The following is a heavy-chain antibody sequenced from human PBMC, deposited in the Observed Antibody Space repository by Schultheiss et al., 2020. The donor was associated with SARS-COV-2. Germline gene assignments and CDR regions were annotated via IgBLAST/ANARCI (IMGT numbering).Heavy chain of an antibody. Sequence: SETLSLTCAVSGGSINSDNWWSWVRQPPGKGLEWIGEIYHSGSTYYNPSLKSRVTISVDTSKNQFSLKLSSVTAADTAVYYCASSPGGYDSSGYGFDYWGQGTLVTVSS. J-gene: IGHJ4*02. V-gene: IGHV4-4*02. CDR3: ASSPGGYDSSGYGFDY. CDR1: GGSINSDNW. CDR2: IYHSGST. D-gene: IGHD3-22*01.